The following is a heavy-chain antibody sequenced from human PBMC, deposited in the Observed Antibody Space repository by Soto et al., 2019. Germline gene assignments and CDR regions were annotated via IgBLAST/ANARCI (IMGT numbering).Heavy chain of an antibody. CDR1: GFTFSSYA. Sequence: GGSLRLSCAASGFTFSSYAMSWVRQAPGKGLEWVSAISGSGGSTYYADSVKGRFTISRDNSKNTLYLQMNSLRAEDTAVYYCAKGRWSAARTTKPQLEYYYYMDVWGKGTTVTVSS. CDR2: ISGSGGST. D-gene: IGHD6-6*01. J-gene: IGHJ6*03. V-gene: IGHV3-23*01. CDR3: AKGRWSAARTTKPQLEYYYYMDV.